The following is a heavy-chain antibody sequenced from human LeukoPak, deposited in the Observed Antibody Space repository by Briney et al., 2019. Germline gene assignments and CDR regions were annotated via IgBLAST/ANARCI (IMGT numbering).Heavy chain of an antibody. CDR1: GGSFSGYY. CDR2: INHSGST. CDR3: ARDHPSFQNYYDSSGYYPLDY. Sequence: SETLSLTCAVYGGSFSGYYWSWIRQPPGKGLEWIGEINHSGSTNYNPSLKSRVTISVDTSKNQFSLKLSSVTAADTAVYYCARDHPSFQNYYDSSGYYPLDYWGQGTLVTVSS. V-gene: IGHV4-34*01. J-gene: IGHJ4*02. D-gene: IGHD3-22*01.